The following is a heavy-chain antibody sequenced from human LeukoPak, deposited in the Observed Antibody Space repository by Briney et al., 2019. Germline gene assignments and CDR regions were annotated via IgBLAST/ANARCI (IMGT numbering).Heavy chain of an antibody. J-gene: IGHJ4*02. CDR3: AFSYGYFFDY. D-gene: IGHD5-18*01. Sequence: PGGSLRLSCAASGFTFNNAWMSWVRQAPGKGLEWVAVISYDGSNKYYADSVKGRFTISRDNSKNTLYLQMNSLRAEDTAVYYCAFSYGYFFDYWGQGTLVTVSS. V-gene: IGHV3-30*03. CDR2: ISYDGSNK. CDR1: GFTFNNAW.